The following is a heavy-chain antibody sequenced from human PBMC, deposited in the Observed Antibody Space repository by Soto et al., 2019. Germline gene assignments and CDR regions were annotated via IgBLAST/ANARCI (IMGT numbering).Heavy chain of an antibody. D-gene: IGHD1-26*01. J-gene: IGHJ6*02. CDR3: ARDRGLLRSYYYYGMDV. CDR2: IYYSGST. CDR1: GGSISSGGYY. Sequence: SETLSLTCTVSGGSISSGGYYWSWIRQHPGKGLEWIGYIYYSGSTYYNPSLESRVTISVDTSKNQFSLKLSSVTAADTAVYYCARDRGLLRSYYYYGMDVWGQGTTVTVSS. V-gene: IGHV4-31*03.